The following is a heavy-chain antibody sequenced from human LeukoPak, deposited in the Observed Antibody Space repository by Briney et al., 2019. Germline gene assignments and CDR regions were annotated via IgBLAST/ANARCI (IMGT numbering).Heavy chain of an antibody. CDR2: ISTSSSYV. D-gene: IGHD6-19*01. Sequence: MTGGSLRLSCAASGFTFSSYNMNWVRQAPGKGLEWVSSISTSSSYVYYADSMKGRFTISRDNAKNSLYLQMSSLRAEDTALYYCARSLGGYGSGWPYYFYYYMDVWGKGTTVTVS. CDR3: ARSLGGYGSGWPYYFYYYMDV. CDR1: GFTFSSYN. V-gene: IGHV3-21*01. J-gene: IGHJ6*03.